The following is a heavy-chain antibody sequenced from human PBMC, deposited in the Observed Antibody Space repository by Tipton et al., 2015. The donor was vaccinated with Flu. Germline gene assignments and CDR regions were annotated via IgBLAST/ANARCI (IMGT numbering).Heavy chain of an antibody. CDR3: AKDGWDTSGWYPFDY. CDR1: GFAFSGYG. Sequence: SGFAFSGYGMHWVRQAPGKGLEWVAFIRHDESDKYYADSVKGRFTISRDNSKNALYLLLKSLRAEDTAVYYCAKDGWDTSGWYPFDYWGQGTMVTVSS. D-gene: IGHD6-19*01. J-gene: IGHJ4*02. V-gene: IGHV3-30*02. CDR2: IRHDESDK.